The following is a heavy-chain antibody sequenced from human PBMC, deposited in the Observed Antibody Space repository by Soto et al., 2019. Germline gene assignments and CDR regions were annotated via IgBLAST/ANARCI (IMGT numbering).Heavy chain of an antibody. J-gene: IGHJ3*02. CDR3: ATWGSTAFDI. CDR2: TYHSGNT. CDR1: RGSMSSSDW. V-gene: IGHV4-4*02. D-gene: IGHD3-16*01. Sequence: QLQESGPGLVEPSGTLSLTCAVSRGSMSSSDWWCWARQAPGKGLEWIGETYHSGNTNYNPSLKSRVTLSVDNSKNQFSLTLTSVTAADTGVYYCATWGSTAFDIWGQGTMVTVSS.